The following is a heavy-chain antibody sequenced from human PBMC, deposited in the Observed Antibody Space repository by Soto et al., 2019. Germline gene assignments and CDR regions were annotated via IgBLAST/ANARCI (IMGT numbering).Heavy chain of an antibody. J-gene: IGHJ6*02. CDR3: ARDLVGVPGTTLTYYYYYGMDV. CDR1: GGTFSSYA. CDR2: IIPIFGTA. V-gene: IGHV1-69*12. Sequence: QVQLVQSGAEVKKPGSSVKVSCKASGGTFSSYAISWVRQAPGQGLEWMGGIIPIFGTANYAQKFQGRVTITADESTSTDYMELSSLRSEDTAVYYCARDLVGVPGTTLTYYYYYGMDVWGQGTTVTVSS. D-gene: IGHD3-10*01.